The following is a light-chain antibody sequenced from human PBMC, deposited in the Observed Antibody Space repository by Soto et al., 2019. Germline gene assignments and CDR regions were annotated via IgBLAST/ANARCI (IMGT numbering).Light chain of an antibody. V-gene: IGKV1-33*01. CDR2: DAS. Sequence: DIQMTQSPSSLSASVGDRVTITCQASQDISNYLNWYQQKPGKAPKLLIYDASNLETGFPSRFSGSGSGTDFTFTISSLQPEDIATHYCQQYDNLPITFGQGTRLEIK. CDR1: QDISNY. CDR3: QQYDNLPIT. J-gene: IGKJ5*01.